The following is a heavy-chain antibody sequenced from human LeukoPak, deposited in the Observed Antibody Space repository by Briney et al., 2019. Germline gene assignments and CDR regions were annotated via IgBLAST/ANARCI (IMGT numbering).Heavy chain of an antibody. V-gene: IGHV3-15*01. Sequence: GGSRRLSCAASGFTFSNAWVTWVRQAPGKGLEWVGRIKSKTNGGTTDYAAPVKGRFTISRDDSKNTMYLQMNSLKTEDTAVYYCTTAPDRSDYWGQGTLVTVSS. D-gene: IGHD3-22*01. CDR3: TTAPDRSDY. CDR2: IKSKTNGGTT. J-gene: IGHJ4*02. CDR1: GFTFSNAW.